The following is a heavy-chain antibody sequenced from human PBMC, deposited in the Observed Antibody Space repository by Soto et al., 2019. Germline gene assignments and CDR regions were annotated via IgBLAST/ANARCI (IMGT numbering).Heavy chain of an antibody. CDR3: AREDLHGSGSYQAY. V-gene: IGHV4-61*01. CDR1: GGSVSSGSYY. D-gene: IGHD3-10*01. J-gene: IGHJ4*02. Sequence: QVQLQESGPGLVKPSETLSLTCTVSGGSVSSGSYYWSWIRQPPGKGLEWIGYIYYSGSTNYNPSLKSRVTISVDTSKNPFSLKLSSVTAADTAVYYCAREDLHGSGSYQAYWGQGTLVTVSS. CDR2: IYYSGST.